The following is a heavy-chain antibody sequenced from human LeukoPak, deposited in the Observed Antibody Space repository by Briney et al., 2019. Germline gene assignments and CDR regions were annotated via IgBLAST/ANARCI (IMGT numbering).Heavy chain of an antibody. Sequence: NPSETLSLTCTVSGGSVSNSNYCWGWIRQPPGKQLEWIGSIDYSRSPLYNPSLKSRVTISVDTSKNQFSLKLSSVTAADTAVYYCARPLDCNYGGTAFDIWGQGTMVTVSS. V-gene: IGHV4-39*01. CDR3: ARPLDCNYGGTAFDI. CDR2: IDYSRSP. D-gene: IGHD4-23*01. CDR1: GGSVSNSNYC. J-gene: IGHJ3*02.